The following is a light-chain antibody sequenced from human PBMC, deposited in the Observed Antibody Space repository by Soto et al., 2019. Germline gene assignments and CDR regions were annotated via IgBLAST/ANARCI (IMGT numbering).Light chain of an antibody. CDR2: GAS. Sequence: EVVLTQSPGTLSLSPGERATLSCRASQSVSSTYLAWYLQRPGQAPRLLIYGASTRATDIPDRISGSGSGTDFTLTVSRLEPEDFAVYYCQHYGSTPWSFGQGTKVEIK. CDR1: QSVSSTY. CDR3: QHYGSTPWS. V-gene: IGKV3-20*01. J-gene: IGKJ1*01.